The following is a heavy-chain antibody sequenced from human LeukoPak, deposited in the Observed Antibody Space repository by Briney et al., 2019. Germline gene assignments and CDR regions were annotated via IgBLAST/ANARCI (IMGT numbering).Heavy chain of an antibody. CDR3: ARGAALFERYCSSTSCSPGAFDI. V-gene: IGHV1-69*13. CDR2: IIPIFGTA. J-gene: IGHJ3*02. D-gene: IGHD2-2*01. Sequence: ASVKVSCKASGGTFSSYAISWVRQAPGQGLEWMGGIIPIFGTANYAQKFQGRVTITADESTSTAYMELSSLRSEDTAVYYCARGAALFERYCSSTSCSPGAFDIWGQGTMVTVSS. CDR1: GGTFSSYA.